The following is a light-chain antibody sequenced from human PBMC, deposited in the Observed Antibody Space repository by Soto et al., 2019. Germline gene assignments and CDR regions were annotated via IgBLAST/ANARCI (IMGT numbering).Light chain of an antibody. Sequence: EIVLTQSPGTLSLSPGERATLSCRVSQIISNSYLAWYQQKPGQAPRLLIYDASSRATGIPDRFSGSGSGTDFTLTISRLEPEDFAVYYCQHYSTSLLTFGGGTKVEIK. CDR3: QHYSTSLLT. CDR2: DAS. V-gene: IGKV3-20*01. CDR1: QIISNSY. J-gene: IGKJ4*01.